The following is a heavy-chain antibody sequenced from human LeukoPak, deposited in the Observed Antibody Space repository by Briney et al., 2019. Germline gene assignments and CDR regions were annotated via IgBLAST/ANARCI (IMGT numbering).Heavy chain of an antibody. J-gene: IGHJ3*02. Sequence: PGGSLRLSCAASGFTFSSYAMSWVRQAPGKGLEWVSANSGSGGSTYYADSVKGRFTISRDNSKNTLYLQMNSLRAEDTAVYYCAKVGYSSGWYFFAFDIWGQGTMVTVSS. CDR1: GFTFSSYA. CDR2: NSGSGGST. D-gene: IGHD6-19*01. V-gene: IGHV3-23*01. CDR3: AKVGYSSGWYFFAFDI.